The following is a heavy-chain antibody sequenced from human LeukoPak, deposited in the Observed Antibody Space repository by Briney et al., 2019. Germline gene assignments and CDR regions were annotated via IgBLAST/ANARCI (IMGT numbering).Heavy chain of an antibody. D-gene: IGHD6-13*01. J-gene: IGHJ4*02. CDR1: GYTFTGYY. CDR3: ARGVLGISSSWYDY. CDR2: INPNSGGT. V-gene: IGHV1-2*02. Sequence: GASVKVSCKASGYTFTGYYMHWVRQAPGQGLEWMGWINPNSGGTNYAQKFQGRVTMTRDTSISTAYTELSRLRSDDTAVYYCARGVLGISSSWYDYWGQGTLVTVSS.